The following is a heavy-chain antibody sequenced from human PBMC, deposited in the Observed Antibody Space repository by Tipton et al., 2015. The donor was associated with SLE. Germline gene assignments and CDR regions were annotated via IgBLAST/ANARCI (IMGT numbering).Heavy chain of an antibody. CDR3: AREDHSTYVY. D-gene: IGHD4-11*01. CDR1: GFTYSDNY. CDR2: ISGSGSTL. J-gene: IGHJ4*02. Sequence: GSLRLSCAASGFTYSDNYMSWIRQVPGKGLEWLSSISGSGSTLTYADSLKGRIIISRDNANNLLYLQMNSLRAEDTAVYYCAREDHSTYVYWGQGTLVTVSS. V-gene: IGHV3-11*04.